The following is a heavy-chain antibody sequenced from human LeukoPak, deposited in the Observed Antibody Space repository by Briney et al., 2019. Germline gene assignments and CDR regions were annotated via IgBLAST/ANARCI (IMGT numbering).Heavy chain of an antibody. CDR1: GGSISSYY. CDR2: IYTSGST. Sequence: ASETLSLTCTVSGGSISSYYWSWIRQPAGKGLEWIGRIYTSGSTNYNPSLKSRVTISVDTSKNQFSLKLSSVTAADTAVYYCARESEYYYDSSGYNDYWGQGTLVTVSS. V-gene: IGHV4-4*07. J-gene: IGHJ4*02. CDR3: ARESEYYYDSSGYNDY. D-gene: IGHD3-22*01.